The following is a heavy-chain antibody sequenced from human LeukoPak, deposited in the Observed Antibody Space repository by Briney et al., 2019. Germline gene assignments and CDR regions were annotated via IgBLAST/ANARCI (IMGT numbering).Heavy chain of an antibody. D-gene: IGHD4-23*01. V-gene: IGHV3-23*01. CDR1: GFTVSSNY. Sequence: GGSLRLSCAASGFTVSSNYMSWVRQAPGKGLEWVSAISGSGGSTYYADSVKGRFTISRDNSKNTLYLQMNSLRAEDTAVYYCAKLGGHDAFDIWGQGTMVTVSS. J-gene: IGHJ3*02. CDR2: ISGSGGST. CDR3: AKLGGHDAFDI.